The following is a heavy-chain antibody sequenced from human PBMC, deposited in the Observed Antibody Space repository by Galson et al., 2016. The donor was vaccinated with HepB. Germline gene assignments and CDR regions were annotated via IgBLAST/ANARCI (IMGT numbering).Heavy chain of an antibody. CDR3: TRLDY. V-gene: IGHV1-3*01. J-gene: IGHJ4*02. CDR2: IKPDNGNT. CDR1: GYTFTKFA. Sequence: VKVSCKASGYTFTKFAIHWVRQAPGQGLEWMGWIKPDNGNTKYSQKFQDRLSITRDTSASTAYMEMRSLTPEDTAVYYCTRLDYWGQGSLVVVSS.